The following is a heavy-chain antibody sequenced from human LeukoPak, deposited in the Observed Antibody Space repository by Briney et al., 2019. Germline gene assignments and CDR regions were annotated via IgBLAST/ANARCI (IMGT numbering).Heavy chain of an antibody. V-gene: IGHV4-59*01. CDR2: INYSGST. Sequence: SETLSLTCSVSGGSITSYYWSWIRQPPGKGLEWIGYINYSGSTNCKSSLKSRVTISVDTAKNQFSLKLASVTAADTAVYFCARSRNADSRYFDYWGQGTLVTVSS. D-gene: IGHD2-2*01. J-gene: IGHJ4*02. CDR3: ARSRNADSRYFDY. CDR1: GGSITSYY.